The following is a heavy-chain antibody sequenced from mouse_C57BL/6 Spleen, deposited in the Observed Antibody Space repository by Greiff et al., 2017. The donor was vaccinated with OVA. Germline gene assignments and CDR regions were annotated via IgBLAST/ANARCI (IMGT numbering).Heavy chain of an antibody. J-gene: IGHJ2*01. Sequence: VQLKESGPGLVKPSQSLSLTCSVTGYSITSGYYWNWIRQFPGNKLEWMGYISYDGSNNYNPSLKNRISITRDTSKNQFFLKLNSVTTEDTATYYCAREDDYDVYFDYWGQGTTLTVSS. CDR2: ISYDGSN. D-gene: IGHD2-4*01. V-gene: IGHV3-6*01. CDR3: AREDDYDVYFDY. CDR1: GYSITSGYY.